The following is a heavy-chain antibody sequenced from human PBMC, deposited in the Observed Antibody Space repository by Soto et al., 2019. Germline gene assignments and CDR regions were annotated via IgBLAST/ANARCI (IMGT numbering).Heavy chain of an antibody. Sequence: SETLSLTCTVSGGSISSYYWSWIRQPPGKGLEWIGYIYYSGSTNYNPSLKSRVTISVDTSKNQFSLKLSSVTAADTAVYYCERGFVDTAIDYWGQGTMVTVYS. J-gene: IGHJ4*02. V-gene: IGHV4-59*01. CDR3: ERGFVDTAIDY. CDR1: GGSISSYY. CDR2: IYYSGST. D-gene: IGHD5-18*01.